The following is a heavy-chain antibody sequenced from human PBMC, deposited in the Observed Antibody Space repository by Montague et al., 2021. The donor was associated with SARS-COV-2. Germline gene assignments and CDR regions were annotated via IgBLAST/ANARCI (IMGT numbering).Heavy chain of an antibody. D-gene: IGHD5/OR15-5a*01. Sequence: SETLSLTCTVSGGSISSSSYYWGWIRQPPGKGLEWIGSIYYSGSTYYNPSLKSRVTISVDTSKNQFSLKLSSVTAADTAVYYRARLYDSSSYYYGMDVWGQGTTVTASS. V-gene: IGHV4-39*01. CDR2: IYYSGST. CDR3: ARLYDSSSYYYGMDV. CDR1: GGSISSSSYY. J-gene: IGHJ6*02.